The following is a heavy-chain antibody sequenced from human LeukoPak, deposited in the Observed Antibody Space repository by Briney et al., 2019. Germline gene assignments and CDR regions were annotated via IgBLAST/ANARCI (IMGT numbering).Heavy chain of an antibody. V-gene: IGHV3-30*18. CDR1: GFTFSSYG. CDR2: ISYDGSNK. J-gene: IGHJ6*02. Sequence: PGRSLRLSCAAPGFTFSSYGMHWVRQAPGKGLEWVAVISYDGSNKYYADSVKGRFTISRDNSKNTLYLQMNSLRAEDTAVYCCAKDRITYYYDSSGSYYYYGMDVWGQGTTVTVSS. D-gene: IGHD3-22*01. CDR3: AKDRITYYYDSSGSYYYYGMDV.